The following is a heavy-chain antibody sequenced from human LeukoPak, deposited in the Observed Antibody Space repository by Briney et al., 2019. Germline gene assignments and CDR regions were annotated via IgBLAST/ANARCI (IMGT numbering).Heavy chain of an antibody. CDR3: ARASRGYNYLYFDY. CDR1: GFTGSGNY. D-gene: IGHD5-18*01. CDR2: IYSGGST. V-gene: IGHV3-53*01. Sequence: GGSVRLSCAASGFTGSGNYMIWVRQAPGKGREGCSDIYSGGSTYYADSEKGRFTISKDNSKNTLYLQMTRLRAEDTAVYYCARASRGYNYLYFDYWGQGALVTVSS. J-gene: IGHJ4*02.